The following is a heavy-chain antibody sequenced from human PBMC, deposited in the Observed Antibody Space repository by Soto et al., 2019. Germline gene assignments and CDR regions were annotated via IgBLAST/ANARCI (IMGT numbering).Heavy chain of an antibody. CDR1: GGSISSGGYY. CDR3: ASRTEWGGGLRD. J-gene: IGHJ3*01. V-gene: IGHV4-31*03. Sequence: QVQLQESGPGLVKPSQTLSLTCTVSGGSISSGGYYWSWIRQHPGKGLEWFGYIYYRGSTYYNPSLKSRGTISVDPSKNQFSLKLSSVTAADTAVEYCASRTEWGGGLRDWGQGTMVTVSS. D-gene: IGHD2-15*01. CDR2: IYYRGST.